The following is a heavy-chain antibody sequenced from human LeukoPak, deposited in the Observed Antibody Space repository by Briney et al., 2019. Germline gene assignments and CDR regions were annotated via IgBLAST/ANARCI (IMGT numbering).Heavy chain of an antibody. J-gene: IGHJ4*02. V-gene: IGHV3-23*01. CDR3: AKGAYGSGRLSFFDN. D-gene: IGHD3-10*01. CDR2: ISGSDGGT. CDR1: GFTFSSYG. Sequence: PGGSLRLSCAASGFTFSSYGMSWVRQAPGKGLKWVSTISGSDGGTYYADSVKGRFTISRDNSKNTLYLQMNSLRAEDTAVYHCAKGAYGSGRLSFFDNWGQGTLVTVSS.